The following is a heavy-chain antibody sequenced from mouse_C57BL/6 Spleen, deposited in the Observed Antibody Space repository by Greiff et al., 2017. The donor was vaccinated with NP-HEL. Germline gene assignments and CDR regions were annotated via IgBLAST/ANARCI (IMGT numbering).Heavy chain of an antibody. J-gene: IGHJ2*01. Sequence: VKLQQPGAELVKPGASVKMSCKASGYTFTSYWITWVKQRPGQGLEWIGDIYPGSGSTNYNEKFESKVTLTVDTSSSTAYMQLSSLTSEDSAVYYCARDDSSDYWGQGTTLTVSS. CDR2: IYPGSGST. CDR1: GYTFTSYW. V-gene: IGHV1-55*01. CDR3: ARDDSSDY. D-gene: IGHD3-2*02.